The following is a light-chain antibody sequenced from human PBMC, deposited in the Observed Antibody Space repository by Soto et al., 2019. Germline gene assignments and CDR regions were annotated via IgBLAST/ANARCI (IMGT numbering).Light chain of an antibody. CDR3: SSYAGSNNCYV. CDR2: EVS. CDR1: SSDVGGYNY. V-gene: IGLV2-8*01. J-gene: IGLJ1*01. Sequence: QSALTQPPSASGSPGQSVTISCTGTSSDVGGYNYVSWYQQHPGKAPKLMIYEVSKRPSGVPDRFSGSKSGNTASLTVSGLQAEDEADYYGSSYAGSNNCYVFGTGTKLTVL.